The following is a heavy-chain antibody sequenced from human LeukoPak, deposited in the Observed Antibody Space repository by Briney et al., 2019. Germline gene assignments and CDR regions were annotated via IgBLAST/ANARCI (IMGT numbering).Heavy chain of an antibody. V-gene: IGHV1-18*01. Sequence: ASVKVSCKAAGYSFTIYGISWVRQAPGQGLEWMGWISTNSGHTDYAQKYQGRVTMTTDTSTSTAYMGLKSLRSDDTAVYYCTRDGSSWSGGGMDVWGQGTTVIVSS. J-gene: IGHJ6*02. D-gene: IGHD6-13*01. CDR3: TRDGSSWSGGGMDV. CDR1: GYSFTIYG. CDR2: ISTNSGHT.